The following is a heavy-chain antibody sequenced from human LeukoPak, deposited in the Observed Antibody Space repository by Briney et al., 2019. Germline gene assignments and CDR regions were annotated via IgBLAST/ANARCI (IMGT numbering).Heavy chain of an antibody. CDR2: INPSRGDT. CDR1: GYTFTDYY. V-gene: IGHV1-2*02. CDR3: ARDGTFDY. Sequence: ASVKVSCKASGYTFTDYYMHWVRQAPGQRLEWMGWINPSRGDTNYAQNFRGRVTMTRDTSISTAYMEVTRLRSDDTAVYYCARDGTFDYWGQGTRVTVSS. J-gene: IGHJ4*02.